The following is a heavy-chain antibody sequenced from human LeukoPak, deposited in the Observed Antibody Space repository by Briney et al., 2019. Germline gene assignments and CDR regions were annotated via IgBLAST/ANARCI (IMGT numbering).Heavy chain of an antibody. V-gene: IGHV1-58*01. CDR3: AARRYGSGSYPNNFDY. CDR2: IVVGSGNT. CDR1: GFTFTSSA. Sequence: SVEVSCKASGFTFTSSAVQWVRQARGQRLEWIGWIVVGSGNTNYAQKFQERVTITRDMSTSTAYMELSSLRSEDTAVYYCAARRYGSGSYPNNFDYWGQGTLVTVSS. J-gene: IGHJ4*02. D-gene: IGHD3-10*01.